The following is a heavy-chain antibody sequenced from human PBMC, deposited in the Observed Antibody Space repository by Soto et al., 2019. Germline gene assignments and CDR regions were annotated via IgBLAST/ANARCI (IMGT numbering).Heavy chain of an antibody. CDR2: IIPIFGTA. Sequence: QVQLVQSGAEVKKPGSSVKVSCKASGGTFSSYAISWVRQAPGQGLEWMGGIIPIFGTANYAQKFQGRVTITADESTRTAHMELSSLRYEDTAVYYCARSSGGGGDGEYYDSSGDYDYWGQGTLVNVSS. CDR1: GGTFSSYA. CDR3: ARSSGGGGDGEYYDSSGDYDY. V-gene: IGHV1-69*12. J-gene: IGHJ4*02. D-gene: IGHD3-22*01.